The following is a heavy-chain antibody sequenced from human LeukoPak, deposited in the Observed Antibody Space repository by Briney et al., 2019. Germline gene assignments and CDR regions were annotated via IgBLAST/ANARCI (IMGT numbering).Heavy chain of an antibody. V-gene: IGHV4-4*02. CDR2: IDDIGSA. J-gene: IGHJ4*02. D-gene: IGHD3-10*01. Sequence: SETLSLTCAVSGDSISSSNWWSWVRQPPGKGLDWIGYIDDIGSANYNPSLKSRVTISRDTSKNQFSLRLSSVTAADTAVYYCARTYYFASGSYYDEWGFDFWGQGTLVTVSS. CDR1: GDSISSSNW. CDR3: ARTYYFASGSYYDEWGFDF.